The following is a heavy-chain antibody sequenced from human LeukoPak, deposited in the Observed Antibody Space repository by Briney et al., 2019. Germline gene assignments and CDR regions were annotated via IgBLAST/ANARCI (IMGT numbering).Heavy chain of an antibody. CDR2: IIPILGIA. CDR1: GGTFSSYA. J-gene: IGHJ4*02. CDR3: ARTPKDGDSSGSEDY. D-gene: IGHD3-22*01. Sequence: GASVKVSCKASGGTFSSYAISWVRQAPGQGLEWMGRIIPILGIANYAQKLQGRVTITADKSTSTAYMELSSLRSEDTAVYYCARTPKDGDSSGSEDYWGQGTLVTVSS. V-gene: IGHV1-69*04.